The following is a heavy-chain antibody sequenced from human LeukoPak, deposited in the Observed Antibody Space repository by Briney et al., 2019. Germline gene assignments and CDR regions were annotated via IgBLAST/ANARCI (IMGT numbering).Heavy chain of an antibody. Sequence: GASVKVSCKASGYTFTGYYMHWVRQAPGQGLEWMGWINPNSGGTNYAQKFQGWVTMTRDTSISTAYMELSRLRSDDTAVYYCARGGMVRGVIQLIDYWGQGTLVTVSS. D-gene: IGHD3-10*01. V-gene: IGHV1-2*04. CDR3: ARGGMVRGVIQLIDY. CDR1: GYTFTGYY. CDR2: INPNSGGT. J-gene: IGHJ4*02.